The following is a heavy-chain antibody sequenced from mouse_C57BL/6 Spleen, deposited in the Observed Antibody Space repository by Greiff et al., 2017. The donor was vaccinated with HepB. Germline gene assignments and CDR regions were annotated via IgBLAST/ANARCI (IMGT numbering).Heavy chain of an antibody. V-gene: IGHV5-9*01. J-gene: IGHJ3*01. Sequence: EVKVEESGGGLVKPGGSLKLSCAASGFTFSSYTMSWVRQTPEKRLEWVATISGGGGNTSYPDSVKGRFTISRDNAKNTRYLQMSSLRSEDTALYYCARQEDYYGSSSPWFAYWGQGTLVTVSA. CDR1: GFTFSSYT. CDR3: ARQEDYYGSSSPWFAY. D-gene: IGHD1-1*01. CDR2: ISGGGGNT.